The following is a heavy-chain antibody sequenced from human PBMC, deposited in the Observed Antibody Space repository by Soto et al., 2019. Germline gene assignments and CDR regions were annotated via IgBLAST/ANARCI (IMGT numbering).Heavy chain of an antibody. CDR2: IYYSGST. Sequence: PSETLSLTCTVSGGSISSYYWSWFRQPPGKGLEWIGYIYYSGSTNYNPSLKSRVTISVDTSKNQFSLKLSSVTAADTAVYYCARVVGEYYYDSSGPDAFDIWGKGTMVTVSS. D-gene: IGHD3-22*01. J-gene: IGHJ3*02. V-gene: IGHV4-59*01. CDR1: GGSISSYY. CDR3: ARVVGEYYYDSSGPDAFDI.